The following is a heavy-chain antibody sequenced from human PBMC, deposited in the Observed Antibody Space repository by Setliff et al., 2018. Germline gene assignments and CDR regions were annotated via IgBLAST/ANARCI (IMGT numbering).Heavy chain of an antibody. V-gene: IGHV4-4*08. CDR2: VYSSGRT. CDR3: ARAPPNRYSGSYEYFYMDV. D-gene: IGHD1-26*01. CDR1: GGSISSYY. J-gene: IGHJ6*03. Sequence: SETLSLTCTVSGGSISSYYWIWIRQPPGKGLEWIGYVYSSGRTNYNPSLKSRVTLSVDTSNNQFSLKVSSVTAADTAVYYCARAPPNRYSGSYEYFYMDVWGKGTTVTSP.